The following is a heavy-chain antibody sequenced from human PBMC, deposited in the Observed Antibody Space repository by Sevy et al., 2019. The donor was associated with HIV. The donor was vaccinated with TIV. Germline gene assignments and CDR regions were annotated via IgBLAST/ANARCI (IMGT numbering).Heavy chain of an antibody. D-gene: IGHD2-2*01. V-gene: IGHV1-24*01. CDR2: FHEDGES. CDR1: GCTPSKLS. J-gene: IGHJ4*02. Sequence: ASVKVSCKVSGCTPSKLSMHWVRQAPGKGLEWMGGFHEDGESMYAQKFQGRVTMTEDTSTDTAYMELSSLRSEDTAVYYCATDIVVGRDYWGQGTLVTVSS. CDR3: ATDIVVGRDY.